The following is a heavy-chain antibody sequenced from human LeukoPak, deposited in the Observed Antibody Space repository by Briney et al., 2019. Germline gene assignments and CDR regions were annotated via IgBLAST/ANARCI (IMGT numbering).Heavy chain of an antibody. CDR2: ISSSSSTI. Sequence: GGSLRLSCAASGFTFSSYSVNWVRQAPGKGLEWVSYISSSSSTIYYADSVKGRFTISRDNAKNSLYLQMNSLRAEDTAVYYCARDPYYYGSGSYHNWFDPWGQGTLVTVSS. J-gene: IGHJ5*02. D-gene: IGHD3-10*01. CDR3: ARDPYYYGSGSYHNWFDP. CDR1: GFTFSSYS. V-gene: IGHV3-48*01.